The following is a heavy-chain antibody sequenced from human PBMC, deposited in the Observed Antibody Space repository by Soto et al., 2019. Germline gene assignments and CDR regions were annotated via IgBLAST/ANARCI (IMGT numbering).Heavy chain of an antibody. CDR2: IYYSGST. D-gene: IGHD6-6*01. V-gene: IGHV4-59*01. Sequence: PSETLSLTCTVSGGSISSYYWSWIRQPPGKGLEWIGYIYYSGSTNYNPSLKSRVTISVDTSKNQFSLKLSPVTAADTAVYYCARVEQLVDYGMDVWGQGTTVTVSS. CDR3: ARVEQLVDYGMDV. CDR1: GGSISSYY. J-gene: IGHJ6*02.